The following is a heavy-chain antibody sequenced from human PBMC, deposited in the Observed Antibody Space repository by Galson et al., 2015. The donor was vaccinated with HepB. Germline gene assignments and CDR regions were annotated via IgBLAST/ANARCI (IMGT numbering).Heavy chain of an antibody. CDR2: TYYRSKWYN. Sequence: CAISGDSVSSNSAAWNWIRQSPSRGLEWLGRTYYRSKWYNDYAVSVKSRITINPDTSKNQFSLQLNSVTPEDTAVYYCARDQVARRYCSSTSCYGYYYGMDVWGQGTTVTVSS. V-gene: IGHV6-1*01. CDR1: GDSVSSNSAA. J-gene: IGHJ6*02. D-gene: IGHD2-2*01. CDR3: ARDQVARRYCSSTSCYGYYYGMDV.